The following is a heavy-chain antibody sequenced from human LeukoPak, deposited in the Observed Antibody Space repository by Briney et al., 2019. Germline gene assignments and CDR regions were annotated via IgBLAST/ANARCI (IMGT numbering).Heavy chain of an antibody. V-gene: IGHV4-4*07. Sequence: SETLSLTCTVSGDSLSDYYWSWIRQPAGKGLEWIGRIYSGGRTNYNPSLKSRVTISVDTSKNQFSLKLSSVTAADTAVYYCARHLTYYSSGWYYYYYYMDVWGKGTTVTVSS. D-gene: IGHD6-19*01. CDR2: IYSGGRT. J-gene: IGHJ6*03. CDR1: GDSLSDYY. CDR3: ARHLTYYSSGWYYYYYYMDV.